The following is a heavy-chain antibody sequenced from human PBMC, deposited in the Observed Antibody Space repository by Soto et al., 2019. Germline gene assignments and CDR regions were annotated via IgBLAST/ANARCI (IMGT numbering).Heavy chain of an antibody. D-gene: IGHD6-19*01. J-gene: IGHJ4*02. CDR2: INAGNGNT. CDR3: ARGHSSGWYDYFDY. CDR1: GYIFTTYA. Sequence: ASVKVSCKASGYIFTTYAMHWVRQAPGQRLEWMGWINAGNGNTKYSREFQGRVTITRDTSASTAYMDVSSLRSEDTAVYYCARGHSSGWYDYFDYWGQGTLVTVSS. V-gene: IGHV1-3*01.